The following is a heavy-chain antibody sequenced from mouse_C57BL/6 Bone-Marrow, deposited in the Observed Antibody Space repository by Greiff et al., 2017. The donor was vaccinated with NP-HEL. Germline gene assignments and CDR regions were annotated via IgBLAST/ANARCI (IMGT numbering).Heavy chain of an antibody. D-gene: IGHD3-2*02. CDR2: ISSGSSTI. CDR1: GFTFSDYG. CDR3: ARGDSSGPFAY. Sequence: EVHLVESGGGLVKPGGSLKLSCAASGFTFSDYGMHWVRQAPEKGLEWVAYISSGSSTIYYADTVKGRFTISRDNAKNTLFLQMTSLRSEDTAMYYCARGDSSGPFAYWGQGTLVTVSA. V-gene: IGHV5-17*01. J-gene: IGHJ3*01.